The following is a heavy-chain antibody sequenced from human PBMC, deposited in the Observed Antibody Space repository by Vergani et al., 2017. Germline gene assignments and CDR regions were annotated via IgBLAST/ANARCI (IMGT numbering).Heavy chain of an antibody. CDR2: ISSSSSYI. CDR3: ARSRYDILTGYSNWYFDL. J-gene: IGHJ2*01. D-gene: IGHD3-9*01. V-gene: IGHV3-21*01. Sequence: EVQLVESGGGLVKPGGSLRLSCAASGFTFSSYSMNWVRQAPGKGLEWVSSISSSSSYIYYADSVKGRFTISRDNAKNSLYLQMNSLRAEDTAVSYCARSRYDILTGYSNWYFDLWGRGTLVTVSS. CDR1: GFTFSSYS.